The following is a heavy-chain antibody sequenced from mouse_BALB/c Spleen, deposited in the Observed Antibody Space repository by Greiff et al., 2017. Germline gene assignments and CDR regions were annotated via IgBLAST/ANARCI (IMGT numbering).Heavy chain of an antibody. CDR3: ARQMDY. J-gene: IGHJ4*01. CDR1: GFTFSSYG. V-gene: IGHV5-6*01. CDR2: ISSGGSYT. Sequence: DVHLVESGGDLVKPGGSLKLSCAASGFTFSSYGMSWVRQTPDKRLEWVATISSGGSYTYYPDSVKGRFTISRDNAKNTLYLQMSSLKSEDTAMYYCARQMDYWGQGTSVTVSS.